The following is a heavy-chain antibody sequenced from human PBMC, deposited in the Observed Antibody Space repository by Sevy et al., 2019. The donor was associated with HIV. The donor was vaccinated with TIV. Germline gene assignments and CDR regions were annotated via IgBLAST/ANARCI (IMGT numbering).Heavy chain of an antibody. CDR1: GGPISSSNW. CDR2: IYHSGST. D-gene: IGHD5-12*01. V-gene: IGHV4-4*02. Sequence: SETLSLTCAVSGGPISSSNWWSWVRQPPGKGLEGIGEIYHSGSTNYNPSLKSRVTISVDKSKNQFSLKLSSVTAADTAVYYCARYRESGYEDDVGSPYFDYWGQGTLVTVSS. CDR3: ARYRESGYEDDVGSPYFDY. J-gene: IGHJ4*02.